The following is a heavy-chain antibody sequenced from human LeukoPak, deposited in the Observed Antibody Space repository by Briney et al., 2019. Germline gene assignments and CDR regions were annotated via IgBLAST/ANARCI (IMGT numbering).Heavy chain of an antibody. V-gene: IGHV3-23*01. J-gene: IGHJ4*02. CDR1: GFTFSSYA. D-gene: IGHD4-17*01. CDR2: ISGSGGST. CDR3: AKGSRYGDYVKYYFDY. Sequence: PGGSLRLSCAASGFTFSSYAMSWVRQAPGKGLEWVSAISGSGGSTYYADPVKGRFTISRDNSKNTLYLQMNSLRAEDTAVYYCAKGSRYGDYVKYYFDYWGQGTLVTVSS.